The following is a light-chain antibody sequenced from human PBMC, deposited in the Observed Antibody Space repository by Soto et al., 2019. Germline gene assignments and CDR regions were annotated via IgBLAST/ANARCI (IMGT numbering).Light chain of an antibody. Sequence: QSVLTQPASVSGSPGQSITISCTGTSSDVGDNNYVSWYQQHPGKAPNLMIYDVTHRPSGISNRLSGSKSGNTASLTISGPQAEDLSDYYYSSYPSSSTLYVFGTGTKHTVL. CDR3: SSYPSSSTLYV. CDR1: SSDVGDNNY. V-gene: IGLV2-14*01. J-gene: IGLJ1*01. CDR2: DVT.